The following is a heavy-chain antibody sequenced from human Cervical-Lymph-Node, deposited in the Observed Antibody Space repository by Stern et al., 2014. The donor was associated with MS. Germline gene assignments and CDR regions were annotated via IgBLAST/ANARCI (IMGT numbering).Heavy chain of an antibody. V-gene: IGHV4-4*02. CDR2: IYHSGGT. J-gene: IGHJ4*02. CDR1: GGSISSSNW. D-gene: IGHD6-19*01. CDR3: ARVRDGAVADTFDY. Sequence: QVQLQESGPGLVKPSGTLSLTCAVSGGSISSSNWWSWVRQPPGKGLAGVGGIYHSGGTTYHPSPHRRVTTTADKSKNQFSLKLSSVTAADTAVYYCARVRDGAVADTFDYWGQGTLVTVSS.